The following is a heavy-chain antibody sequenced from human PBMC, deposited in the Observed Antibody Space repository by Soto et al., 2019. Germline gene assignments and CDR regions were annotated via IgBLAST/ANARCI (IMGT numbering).Heavy chain of an antibody. J-gene: IGHJ6*02. CDR2: IYYSGST. V-gene: IGHV4-30-4*01. Sequence: SETLSRTCTVSGGSISSGDYYWSWILQPPGKGLEWIGYIYYSGSTYYNPSLKSRVTISVDTSKNQFSLKLSSVTAADTAVYYCARVSVVVVAAMGYGMDVWGQGTTVTVSS. D-gene: IGHD2-15*01. CDR3: ARVSVVVVAAMGYGMDV. CDR1: GGSISSGDYY.